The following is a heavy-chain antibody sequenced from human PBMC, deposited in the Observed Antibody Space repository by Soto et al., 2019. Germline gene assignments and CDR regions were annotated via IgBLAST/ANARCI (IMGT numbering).Heavy chain of an antibody. Sequence: SQTLSLTWAISGDIVSSNSAAVNWISQSPSRGLEWLGRTYYRSKWYNHYAVSVKSRITVNPDTSKNQFSLQLNSVTPEDTAVYYCARSGPGGYIDYWGQGTLVTVSS. CDR2: TYYRSKWYN. D-gene: IGHD3-22*01. J-gene: IGHJ4*02. V-gene: IGHV6-1*01. CDR3: ARSGPGGYIDY. CDR1: GDIVSSNSAA.